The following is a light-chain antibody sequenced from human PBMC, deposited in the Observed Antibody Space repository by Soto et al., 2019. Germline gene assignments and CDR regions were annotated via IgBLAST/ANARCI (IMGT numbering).Light chain of an antibody. CDR3: QQYGSSPLT. J-gene: IGKJ4*01. CDR1: QSVSITY. Sequence: EIVLTQSPGTLSLSPGERATLSCRASQSVSITYLAWYQQTPGQAPRLLIYGASSRATGIPDRFSGSGSGTDFTLTISRLEPEDFAVYYWQQYGSSPLTFGGGTKVEIK. V-gene: IGKV3-20*01. CDR2: GAS.